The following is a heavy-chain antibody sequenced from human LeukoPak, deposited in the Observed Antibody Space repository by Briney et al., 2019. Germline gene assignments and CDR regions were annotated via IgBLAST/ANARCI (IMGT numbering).Heavy chain of an antibody. CDR2: ISDYNGNT. V-gene: IGHV1-18*01. D-gene: IGHD1-1*01. J-gene: IGHJ3*02. CDR3: ARYPHNWKGAFDI. Sequence: ASVKVSCKTSEASGYTFTSYGFSWVRQAPGQGLEWMGWISDYNGNTNYAQKLQGRVTMTTDTSTRTAYMELRSLRSDDTAVYYCARYPHNWKGAFDIWGQGTILTVSS. CDR1: GYTFTSYG.